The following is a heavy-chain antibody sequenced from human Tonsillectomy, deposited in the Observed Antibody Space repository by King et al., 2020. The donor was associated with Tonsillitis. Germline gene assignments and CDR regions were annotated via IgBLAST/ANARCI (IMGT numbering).Heavy chain of an antibody. Sequence: QLQESGPGLVKPSETLSLTCTVSGGSVSNSSYYWSWIRQPPGKGLEWIGYIYYSGSTNYNPSLKSRVTISVDTSKNQFSLKLSSVTAADTAVYYCARDLYRNGWYYFDYWGQGTLVTVSS. J-gene: IGHJ4*02. D-gene: IGHD6-19*01. CDR2: IYYSGST. CDR3: ARDLYRNGWYYFDY. V-gene: IGHV4-61*01. CDR1: GGSVSNSSYY.